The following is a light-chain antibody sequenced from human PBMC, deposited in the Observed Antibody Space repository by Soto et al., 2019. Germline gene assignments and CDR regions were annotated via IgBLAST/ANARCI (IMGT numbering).Light chain of an antibody. J-gene: IGKJ1*01. CDR2: GTS. Sequence: EIVLTQSPATLSLSPGARAPLSCRASQSVNSNLAWYQQKAGQAPRLLIYGTSTRATGIPARFSGSGSGTDFTLTISSLQFEDFAVYYCQQYNNWPRTFGQGTKV. CDR1: QSVNSN. CDR3: QQYNNWPRT. V-gene: IGKV3-15*01.